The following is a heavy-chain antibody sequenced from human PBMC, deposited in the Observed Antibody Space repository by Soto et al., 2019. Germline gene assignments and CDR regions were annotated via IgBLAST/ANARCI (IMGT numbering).Heavy chain of an antibody. J-gene: IGHJ5*02. CDR2: IYHGGST. CDR3: VRDVAAVGTDWFDP. V-gene: IGHV4-38-2*02. Sequence: PSETLSLTCAVSGYSISSGYYWGWLRQPPGKGLEWIGSIYHGGSTYYNPSLNSRVTLSIDMTNNHVSLILNSVTAADTAVYYCVRDVAAVGTDWFDPWGQGTLVTVSS. D-gene: IGHD6-13*01. CDR1: GYSISSGYY.